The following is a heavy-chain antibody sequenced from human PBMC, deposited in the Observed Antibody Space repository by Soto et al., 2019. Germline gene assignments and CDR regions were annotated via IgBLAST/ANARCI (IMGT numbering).Heavy chain of an antibody. CDR3: ARVLVGATLDD. CDR1: GGSIGSSSYS. V-gene: IGHV4-39*07. CDR2: IYYGVNT. J-gene: IGHJ4*02. D-gene: IGHD1-26*01. Sequence: PSETLSLTCIVSGGSIGSSSYSWAGIRHPPGKGLEWIGTIYYGVNTYYNPSLKSRVTISVDTSKNQFSLKLSSVTAADTAVFYCARVLVGATLDDWGQGTLVTVSS.